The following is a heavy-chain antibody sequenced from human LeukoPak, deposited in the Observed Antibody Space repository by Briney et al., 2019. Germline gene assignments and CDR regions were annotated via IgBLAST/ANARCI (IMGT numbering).Heavy chain of an antibody. CDR1: GGSISGYY. Sequence: SETLSLTCTVSGGSISGYYWSWIRQPPGKGLEWIGYIYYSGSTNYNPSPKSRVTISVDTSKNQFSLKLSSVTAADTAVYYCARDGDCSGGSCYFDYWGQGTLVTVSS. D-gene: IGHD2-15*01. CDR2: IYYSGST. V-gene: IGHV4-59*01. J-gene: IGHJ4*02. CDR3: ARDGDCSGGSCYFDY.